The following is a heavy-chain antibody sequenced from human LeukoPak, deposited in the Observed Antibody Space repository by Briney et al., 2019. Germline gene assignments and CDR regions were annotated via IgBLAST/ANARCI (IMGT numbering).Heavy chain of an antibody. D-gene: IGHD5-18*01. J-gene: IGHJ6*02. Sequence: GGSLGLSCAASGFTFSNYWMHWVRQAPGKGLVWVSHTNSDGSITSYADSVKGRFTISRDNAKNTLYLQMNSLRAEDTAVYYCARDAVDTANAVWGQGTTVTVSS. V-gene: IGHV3-74*01. CDR1: GFTFSNYW. CDR3: ARDAVDTANAV. CDR2: TNSDGSIT.